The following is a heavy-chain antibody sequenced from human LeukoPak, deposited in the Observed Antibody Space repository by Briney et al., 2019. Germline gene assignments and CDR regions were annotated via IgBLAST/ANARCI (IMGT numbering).Heavy chain of an antibody. CDR3: AGYSGSYHGFDY. CDR1: GGSISSGSYY. D-gene: IGHD1-26*01. V-gene: IGHV4-61*02. CDR2: IYTTGST. J-gene: IGHJ4*02. Sequence: SETLSLTCTVSGGSISSGSYYWSWIRQPAGKGLEWIGRIYTTGSTNYNPSLKSRVTISVDTSKNQFSLKLSSVTAADTAVYYCAGYSGSYHGFDYWGQGTLVTVSS.